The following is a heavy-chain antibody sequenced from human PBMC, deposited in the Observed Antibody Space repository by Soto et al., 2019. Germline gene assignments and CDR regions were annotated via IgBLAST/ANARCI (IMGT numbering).Heavy chain of an antibody. J-gene: IGHJ4*02. CDR1: GFTFSSYS. V-gene: IGHV3-21*01. CDR3: ARDLRGPYCSSTSCYR. CDR2: ISSSSSYI. D-gene: IGHD2-2*01. Sequence: EVQLVESGGGLVKPGGSLRLSCAASGFTFSSYSMNWVRQAPGKGLEWVSSISSSSSYIYYADSVKSRFTISRDNAKNSLYLQMNSLRAEDTAVYYCARDLRGPYCSSTSCYRWGQGTLVTVSS.